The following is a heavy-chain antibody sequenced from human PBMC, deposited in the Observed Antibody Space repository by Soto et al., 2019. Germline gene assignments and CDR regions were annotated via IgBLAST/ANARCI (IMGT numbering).Heavy chain of an antibody. J-gene: IGHJ6*02. CDR3: ARGKSSIWYQDYYYYGMDV. CDR1: GFTVSSNY. Sequence: EVQLVESGGGLVQPGGSLRLSCAASGFTVSSNYMSWVRQAPGKGLEWVSVIYSGGSTYYADSVKVRFTISRHNSKNTLYLQMNSLRSEDTAVYYCARGKSSIWYQDYYYYGMDVWGQGTTVTVSS. V-gene: IGHV3-53*04. CDR2: IYSGGST. D-gene: IGHD6-13*01.